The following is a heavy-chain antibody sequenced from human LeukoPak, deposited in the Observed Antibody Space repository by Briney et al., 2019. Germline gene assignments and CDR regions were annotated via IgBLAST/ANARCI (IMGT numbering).Heavy chain of an antibody. CDR1: GFTFDTYW. CDR3: ARGLRDRYGMDV. Sequence: GGSLRLSCAASGFTFDTYWMHWVRQAPGKGLVWVSRIHRDGDNINYADFVQGRFTVSRDNAKNTLYLQMHSLRVEDTAMYYCARGLRDRYGMDVWGQGTTVTVSS. CDR2: IHRDGDNI. V-gene: IGHV3-74*01. J-gene: IGHJ6*02.